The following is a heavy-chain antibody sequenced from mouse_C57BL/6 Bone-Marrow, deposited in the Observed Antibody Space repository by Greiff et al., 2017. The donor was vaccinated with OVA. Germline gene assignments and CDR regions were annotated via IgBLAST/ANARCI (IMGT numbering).Heavy chain of an antibody. CDR1: GYTFTSYD. D-gene: IGHD6-1*01. Sequence: QVQLQQSGPELVKPGASVKLSCKASGYTFTSYDINWVKQRPGQGLEWIGWIYPRDGSTKYYEKFKGKAILTVASPPSSAFMVLHRLTSEDSAVYLCGRAGGRAWFAYWGQRTLVTVSA. V-gene: IGHV1-85*01. J-gene: IGHJ3*01. CDR2: IYPRDGST. CDR3: GRAGGRAWFAY.